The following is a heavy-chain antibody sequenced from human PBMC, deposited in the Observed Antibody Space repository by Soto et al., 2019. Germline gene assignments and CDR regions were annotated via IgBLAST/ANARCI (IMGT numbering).Heavy chain of an antibody. Sequence: QVQLVQSGAEEKKPGASVKVSCKASGYTFTSYAMHWVRQAPGQRIEWMGWINAGTGNTKYSQKFQGRVTITRDTSARTANLVVSHFRAVDTAVYYCGWSSAYYVFVDYWCQGTLVTVS. J-gene: IGHJ4*02. D-gene: IGHD3-22*01. CDR2: INAGTGNT. V-gene: IGHV1-3*05. CDR3: GWSSAYYVFVDY. CDR1: GYTFTSYA.